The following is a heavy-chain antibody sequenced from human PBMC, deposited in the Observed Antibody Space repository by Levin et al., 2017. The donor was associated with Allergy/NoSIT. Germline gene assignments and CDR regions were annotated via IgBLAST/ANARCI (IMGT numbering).Heavy chain of an antibody. CDR3: ASDNVAARGIVLYN. V-gene: IGHV4-4*07. D-gene: IGHD6-13*01. CDR2: IYSSGNT. CDR1: GGSIASYY. Sequence: SETLSLTCSVSGGSIASYYWSWIRQPAGKGLEWIGRIYSSGNTNYSPSPKSRITTSVDTSTNQSSLKLNTVTAADTAVYYWASDNVAARGIVLYNWGQGILVTVAS. J-gene: IGHJ4*02.